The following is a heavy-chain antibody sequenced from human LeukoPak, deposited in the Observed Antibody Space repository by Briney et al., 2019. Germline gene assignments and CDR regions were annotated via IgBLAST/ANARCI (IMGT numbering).Heavy chain of an antibody. CDR1: GGSISSYY. J-gene: IGHJ4*02. CDR2: IYTSGST. Sequence: PSETLSLTCTVSGGSISSYYWSWIRQPGGKGLEWIGRIYTSGSTNYNPSLKSRVTISVDTSKNQFSLKLSSVTAADTAVYYCARHTYGSGSYYPDYWGQGTLVTVSS. V-gene: IGHV4-4*07. CDR3: ARHTYGSGSYYPDY. D-gene: IGHD3-10*01.